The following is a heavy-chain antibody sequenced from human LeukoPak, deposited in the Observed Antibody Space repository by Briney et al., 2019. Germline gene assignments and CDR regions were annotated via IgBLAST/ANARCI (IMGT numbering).Heavy chain of an antibody. Sequence: SETLSLTCTVSGGSISSGGYYWSWIRQHPGKGLEWIGYIYYSGSTYYNPSLKCRVTISVDTSKNQFSLKLSSVTAADTAVYYCARVPMVRGVIVAFDIWGQGTMVTVSS. CDR2: IYYSGST. CDR3: ARVPMVRGVIVAFDI. D-gene: IGHD3-10*01. V-gene: IGHV4-31*03. J-gene: IGHJ3*02. CDR1: GGSISSGGYY.